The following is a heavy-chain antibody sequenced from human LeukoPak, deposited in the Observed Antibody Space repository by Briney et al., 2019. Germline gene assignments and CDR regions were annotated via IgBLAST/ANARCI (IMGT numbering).Heavy chain of an antibody. V-gene: IGHV3-23*01. CDR2: ISGSGGST. D-gene: IGHD6-19*01. CDR3: AKPSSGWSYRAEFDY. Sequence: PGGSLRLSCAASGFTFSSYAMSWVRQAPGKGLEWVSAISGSGGSTYYADSVKGRFTISRDNTKNTLYLQMNSLRAEDTAVYYCAKPSSGWSYRAEFDYWGQGTLVTVSS. J-gene: IGHJ4*02. CDR1: GFTFSSYA.